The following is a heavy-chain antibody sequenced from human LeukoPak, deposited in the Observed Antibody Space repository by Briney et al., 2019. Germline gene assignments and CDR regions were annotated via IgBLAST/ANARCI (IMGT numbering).Heavy chain of an antibody. Sequence: GESLKISCKGSGYSFTSYWIGWVRQMPGKGLEWMGIIYPGDSDTRYSPSFQGQVTISADKSISTAYLQWSSLKASDTAMYYCARGFLYGSESYPAFDIWGQGTMVTVSS. CDR3: ARGFLYGSESYPAFDI. D-gene: IGHD3-10*01. V-gene: IGHV5-51*01. CDR1: GYSFTSYW. J-gene: IGHJ3*02. CDR2: IYPGDSDT.